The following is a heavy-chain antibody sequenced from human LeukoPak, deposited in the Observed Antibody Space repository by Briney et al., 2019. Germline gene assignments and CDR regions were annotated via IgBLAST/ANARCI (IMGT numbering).Heavy chain of an antibody. D-gene: IGHD3-22*01. CDR1: GGSISSYY. CDR3: ASVGSYYYDSSGPSNAFDI. CDR2: IYYSGST. J-gene: IGHJ3*02. Sequence: SETLSLTCTVSGGSISSYYWSWIRQPPGKGLEWIGYIYYSGSTNYNPSLKSRVTIPVDTSKNQFSLKLSSVTAADTAVYYCASVGSYYYDSSGPSNAFDIWGQGTMVTVSS. V-gene: IGHV4-59*01.